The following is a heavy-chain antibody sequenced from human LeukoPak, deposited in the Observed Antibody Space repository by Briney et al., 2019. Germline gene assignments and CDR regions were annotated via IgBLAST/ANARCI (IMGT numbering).Heavy chain of an antibody. J-gene: IGHJ4*02. CDR2: IYYSGST. CDR3: ARLYYDSSGHYYFDY. V-gene: IGHV4-39*01. CDR1: GGSISSSSYY. Sequence: SETLSLTCTVSGGSISSSSYYCGWIRQPPGKGLEWIGSIYYSGSTYYNPSLKSRVTISVDTPKNQFSLKLSSVTAADTAVYYCARLYYDSSGHYYFDYWGQGTLVTVSS. D-gene: IGHD3-22*01.